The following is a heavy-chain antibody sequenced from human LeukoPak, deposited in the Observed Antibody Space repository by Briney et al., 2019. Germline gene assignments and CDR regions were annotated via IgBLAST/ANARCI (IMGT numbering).Heavy chain of an antibody. CDR3: ASLPGIAAAAVDY. J-gene: IGHJ4*02. CDR1: GLTFSSYS. D-gene: IGHD6-13*01. Sequence: GGSLRLSCEASGLTFSSYSMNWVRQAPGKGLEWVSYISSSSSYIYYADSVKGRFTISRDNAKNSLYLQMNSLRAEDTAVYYCASLPGIAAAAVDYWGQGTLVTVSS. V-gene: IGHV3-21*01. CDR2: ISSSSSYI.